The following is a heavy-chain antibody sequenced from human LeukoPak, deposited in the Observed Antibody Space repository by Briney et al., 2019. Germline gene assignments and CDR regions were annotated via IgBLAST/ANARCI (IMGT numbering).Heavy chain of an antibody. Sequence: SSETLSLTCTVSGGSISSSSYYWGWIRQPPGKGLEWIGTIYYSGSTYYNPSLKSRVTLSVDTSKNQFSLKLTSVTAADTAVYYCARGRAYSGYPKIFDPWGQGTLVTVSS. CDR1: GGSISSSSYY. CDR2: IYYSGST. V-gene: IGHV4-39*07. CDR3: ARGRAYSGYPKIFDP. D-gene: IGHD5-12*01. J-gene: IGHJ5*02.